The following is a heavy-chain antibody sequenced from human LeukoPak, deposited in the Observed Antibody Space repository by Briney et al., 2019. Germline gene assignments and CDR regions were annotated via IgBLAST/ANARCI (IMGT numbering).Heavy chain of an antibody. CDR1: GFTFSSYE. CDR3: VRGVPYYDILTGPSLAY. Sequence: PGGSLRLSCAASGFTFSSYEMNWVRQAPGKGLEWVSYISSSGSTIYYADSVKGRFTVSRDNAKNSLYLQVNSLRAEDTAVYYCVRGVPYYDILTGPSLAYWGQGTLVTVSS. V-gene: IGHV3-48*03. J-gene: IGHJ4*02. D-gene: IGHD3-9*01. CDR2: ISSSGSTI.